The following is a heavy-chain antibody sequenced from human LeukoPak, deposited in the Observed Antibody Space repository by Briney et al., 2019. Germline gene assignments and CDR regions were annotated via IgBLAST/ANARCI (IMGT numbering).Heavy chain of an antibody. CDR3: AKDLDYDYVWGSSGFDY. D-gene: IGHD3-16*01. CDR2: ISGSGSST. Sequence: TGGSLRLSCAASGFTFSSYGMSWVRQAPGKWLEWVSAISGSGSSTYYADSVKGRFTISRDNSKNTLYLQMNSLRAEDTAVYYCAKDLDYDYVWGSSGFDYWGQGTLVTVSS. J-gene: IGHJ4*02. V-gene: IGHV3-23*01. CDR1: GFTFSSYG.